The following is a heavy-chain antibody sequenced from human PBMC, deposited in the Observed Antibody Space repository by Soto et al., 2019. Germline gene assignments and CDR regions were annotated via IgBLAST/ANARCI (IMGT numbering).Heavy chain of an antibody. D-gene: IGHD5-12*01. CDR1: GGSINSGDYY. J-gene: IGHJ4*02. V-gene: IGHV4-30-4*01. CDR3: ARLYTGYEAFDY. CDR2: IYYSGST. Sequence: SETRARTSIVSGGSINSGDYYWIGIRQSPGKGLEWIGYIYYSGSTYYNPSLKSRSTISIDTSKNQFFLDVDSVTAADTAVYYCARLYTGYEAFDYWGQGTLVTVSS.